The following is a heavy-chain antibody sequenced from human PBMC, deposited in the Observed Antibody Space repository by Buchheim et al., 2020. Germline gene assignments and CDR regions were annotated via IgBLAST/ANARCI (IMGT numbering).Heavy chain of an antibody. CDR2: IRYDGSNK. V-gene: IGHV3-30*02. Sequence: QVQLVESGGGVVQPGRSLRLSCAASGFTFSSYGMHWVRQAPGKGLEWVAFIRYDGSNKYYADSVKGRFTISRDNSKNTLYLQMNSLRAEDTAVYYCAKDLTVVVVAAIPHYYYYGMDVWGQGTT. CDR3: AKDLTVVVVAAIPHYYYYGMDV. J-gene: IGHJ6*02. D-gene: IGHD2-15*01. CDR1: GFTFSSYG.